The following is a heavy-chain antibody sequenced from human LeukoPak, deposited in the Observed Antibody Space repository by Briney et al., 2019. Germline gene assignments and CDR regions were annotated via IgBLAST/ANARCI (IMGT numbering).Heavy chain of an antibody. CDR3: ARPGYRYGNFDY. CDR1: GGSINNYY. Sequence: PSETLSLTCAVSGGSINNYYWSWIRQPAGKGLEWIGRIYTSGSTNYNPSLKSRVTISVDTSKNQFSLKLSSVTAADTAVYYCARPGYRYGNFDYWGQGTLVIVSS. J-gene: IGHJ4*02. D-gene: IGHD5-18*01. CDR2: IYTSGST. V-gene: IGHV4-4*07.